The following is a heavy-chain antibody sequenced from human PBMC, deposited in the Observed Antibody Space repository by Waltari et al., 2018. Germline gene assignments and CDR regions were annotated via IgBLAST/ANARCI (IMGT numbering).Heavy chain of an antibody. CDR1: GFSFSTYS. CDR3: ASGGWGFYLGY. D-gene: IGHD3-16*01. J-gene: IGHJ4*02. V-gene: IGHV3-21*01. Sequence: EVQLVESGGGLVKPGGSLRLSCAASGFSFSTYSMNWVRQAPGKGLEWIPSISADSRYRHYAESVKGRFTVSRDNAKNSLSLQINSLRAEDTAVYYCASGGWGFYLGYWGQGALVTVSS. CDR2: ISADSRYR.